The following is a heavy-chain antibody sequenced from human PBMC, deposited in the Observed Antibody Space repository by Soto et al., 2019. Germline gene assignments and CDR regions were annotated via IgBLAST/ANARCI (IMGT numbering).Heavy chain of an antibody. CDR2: IRSKAYGGTT. CDR3: TRDGVVPAAIAPRFFDY. D-gene: IGHD2-2*02. V-gene: IGHV3-49*03. J-gene: IGHJ4*02. CDR1: GFTFGDYA. Sequence: GGSLRLSCTASGFTFGDYAMSWFRQAPGKGLEWVGFIRSKAYGGTTEYAASVKGRFTISRDDSKSIAYLQMNSLKTEDTAVYYCTRDGVVPAAIAPRFFDYWGQGTLVTVSS.